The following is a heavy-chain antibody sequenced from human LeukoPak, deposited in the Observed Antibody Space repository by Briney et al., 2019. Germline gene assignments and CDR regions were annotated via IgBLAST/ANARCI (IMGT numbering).Heavy chain of an antibody. J-gene: IGHJ4*02. CDR1: VFTFTGSA. CDR3: AAGAAAGTMGDY. Sequence: SVKVSCKASVFTFTGSAMQWVRQARGQRRVWIGWIVVGSGNTNYAQKFQERVTITRDMSTSTAYMELSSLRSEDTAVYYCAAGAAAGTMGDYWGQGTLVTVSS. V-gene: IGHV1-58*02. CDR2: IVVGSGNT. D-gene: IGHD6-13*01.